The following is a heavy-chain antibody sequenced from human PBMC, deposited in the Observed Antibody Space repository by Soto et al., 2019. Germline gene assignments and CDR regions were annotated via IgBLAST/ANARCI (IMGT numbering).Heavy chain of an antibody. CDR1: GGTFSSYA. Sequence: QVQLVQSGAEVKKPGSSVKVSCKASGGTFSSYAISWVRQAPGQGLEWMGGIVPIFGTANYAQKFQGRVTITADKSTSTAYMELSSLRSEDTAVYYCTSSSSSGDWFDPWGQGTLVTVSS. CDR2: IVPIFGTA. CDR3: TSSSSSGDWFDP. V-gene: IGHV1-69*06. J-gene: IGHJ5*02. D-gene: IGHD6-6*01.